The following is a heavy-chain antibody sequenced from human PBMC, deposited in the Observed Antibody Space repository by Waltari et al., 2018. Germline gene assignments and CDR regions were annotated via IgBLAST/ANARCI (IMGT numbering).Heavy chain of an antibody. CDR3: ARENGYNGGGGAFDI. J-gene: IGHJ3*02. CDR2: IYYSGST. CDR1: GGSISSYY. Sequence: QVQLQESGPGLVKPSETLSLTCTVSGGSISSYYWSWIRQPPGKGLEWIGYIYYSGSTNYNPSRKSRVTISVDTSKNQFSLKLSSVTAADTAVYYCARENGYNGGGGAFDIWGQGTMVTVSS. V-gene: IGHV4-59*01. D-gene: IGHD5-12*01.